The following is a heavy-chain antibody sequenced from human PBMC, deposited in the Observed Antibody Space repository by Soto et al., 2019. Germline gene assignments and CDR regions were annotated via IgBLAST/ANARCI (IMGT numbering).Heavy chain of an antibody. J-gene: IGHJ4*02. CDR2: ISGSGGST. Sequence: SLRLSCAASGFTFSSYAMSWVRQAPGKGLEWVSAISGSGGSTYYADSVKGRFTISRDNSKNTLYLQMNSLRAEDTAVYYCATSSITMVRGPSSYWGQGTLATVSS. D-gene: IGHD3-10*01. V-gene: IGHV3-23*01. CDR1: GFTFSSYA. CDR3: ATSSITMVRGPSSY.